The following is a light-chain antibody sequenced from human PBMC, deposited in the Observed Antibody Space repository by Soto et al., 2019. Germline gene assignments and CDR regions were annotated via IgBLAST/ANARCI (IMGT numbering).Light chain of an antibody. V-gene: IGKV1-39*01. Sequence: DIQMTQSPSSLSASIGDRVTITCRASQTISNHVNWYQQKPGKAPKLLMYAASNLQGGVPSRFSGSGSGTDFTLTINSLQPEDFATYFCQQTYSTPRTFGPGTKVDIK. CDR1: QTISNH. CDR2: AAS. J-gene: IGKJ3*01. CDR3: QQTYSTPRT.